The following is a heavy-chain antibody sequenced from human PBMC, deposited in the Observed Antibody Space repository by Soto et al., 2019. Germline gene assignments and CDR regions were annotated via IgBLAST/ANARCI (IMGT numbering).Heavy chain of an antibody. J-gene: IGHJ6*02. CDR2: IYHSGST. D-gene: IGHD3-10*01. CDR3: ARYGYYYGSGSIYYYYGMDV. Sequence: SETLSLTCAVSGGSISSSNWWSWVRQPPGKGLEWIGEIYHSGSTNYNPSLKSRVTISVDKSKNQFSLKLSSVTAADTAVYYCARYGYYYGSGSIYYYYGMDVWGQGTTVTVSS. CDR1: GGSISSSNW. V-gene: IGHV4-4*02.